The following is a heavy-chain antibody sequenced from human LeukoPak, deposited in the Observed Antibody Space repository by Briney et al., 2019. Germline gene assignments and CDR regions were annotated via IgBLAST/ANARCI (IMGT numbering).Heavy chain of an antibody. V-gene: IGHV1-69*05. Sequence: SVKVSCKASGGTFSSYAISWVRQAPGQGLEWMGGIIPIFGTANYAQKFQGRVTMTTDTSTSTAYMELRSLRSDDTAVYYCARVPSRITIFGVVIRPIDYWGQGTLVTVSS. J-gene: IGHJ4*02. CDR2: IIPIFGTA. CDR1: GGTFSSYA. D-gene: IGHD3-3*01. CDR3: ARVPSRITIFGVVIRPIDY.